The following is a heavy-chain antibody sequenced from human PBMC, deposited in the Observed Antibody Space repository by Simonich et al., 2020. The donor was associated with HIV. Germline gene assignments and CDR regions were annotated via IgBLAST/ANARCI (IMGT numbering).Heavy chain of an antibody. V-gene: IGHV3-33*01. Sequence: QVQLVESGGGVVQPGRSLRLSCAASGFTFSSHGMHWVRQAPGKGRGWVAVIWFDGRKKYNTDSVKGQFTISRDNSKNTLYLQMNSLRADDTAVYYCARDRGMASRYFDYWGQGTLVTVSS. CDR3: ARDRGMASRYFDY. D-gene: IGHD6-6*01. CDR2: IWFDGRKK. CDR1: GFTFSSHG. J-gene: IGHJ4*02.